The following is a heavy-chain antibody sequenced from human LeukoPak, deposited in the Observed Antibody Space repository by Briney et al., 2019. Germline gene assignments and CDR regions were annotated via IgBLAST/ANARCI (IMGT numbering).Heavy chain of an antibody. Sequence: GGSLRLSCAASGFTFSSYEMNWVRQAPGKGLEWVSYISSSGSTIYYADSVKGRFTISRDNAKNSLYLQMNSLRAEDTAVYYCARERLVGASSGDAFDIWGQGTMVTVSS. D-gene: IGHD1-26*01. CDR2: ISSSGSTI. V-gene: IGHV3-48*03. J-gene: IGHJ3*02. CDR1: GFTFSSYE. CDR3: ARERLVGASSGDAFDI.